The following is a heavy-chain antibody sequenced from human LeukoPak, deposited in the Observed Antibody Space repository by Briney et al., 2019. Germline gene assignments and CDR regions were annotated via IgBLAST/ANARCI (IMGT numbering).Heavy chain of an antibody. D-gene: IGHD2-2*01. J-gene: IGHJ4*02. Sequence: GGSLRLSCTASGFAFDVHVMMCVPQVPGKGLEWVSGINWSGGSTGYADPLRGRFTISRDNAKNSLYLQMDSLRAEDTALYYSARDPITSPFYFDYWGQGTLVTVSS. CDR1: GFAFDVHV. CDR3: ARDPITSPFYFDY. V-gene: IGHV3-20*04. CDR2: INWSGGST.